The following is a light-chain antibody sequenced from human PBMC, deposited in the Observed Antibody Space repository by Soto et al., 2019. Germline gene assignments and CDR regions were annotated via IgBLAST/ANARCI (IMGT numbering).Light chain of an antibody. V-gene: IGKV3-11*01. Sequence: EIVLTQSPATLSVSPGERATLSCRASQSVGNTLAWYQQQPGQTPRLLIYGASTTATGIPARFSGSGSGTDFTLTISSLEPEDFAVYYCQQRSNWGITFGQGTRLEIK. CDR1: QSVGNT. CDR3: QQRSNWGIT. J-gene: IGKJ5*01. CDR2: GAS.